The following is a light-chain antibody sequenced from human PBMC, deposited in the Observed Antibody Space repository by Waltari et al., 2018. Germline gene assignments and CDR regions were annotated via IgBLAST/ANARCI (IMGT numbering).Light chain of an antibody. J-gene: IGKJ2*01. CDR1: QSVLFVPNNKNY. V-gene: IGKV4-1*01. CDR3: QEYYSSLYT. CDR2: WAS. Sequence: DIVMTQSPDSLAVSLGETATINCKSSQSVLFVPNNKNYLTWFQQKPGQPPKLLIYWASTREFGVPDRFSASGSGTDFTLTINSLQAEDVAVYYCQEYYSSLYTFGEGTRLEIK.